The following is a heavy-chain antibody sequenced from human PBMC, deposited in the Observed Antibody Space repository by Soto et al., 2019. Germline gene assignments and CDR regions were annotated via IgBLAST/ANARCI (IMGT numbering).Heavy chain of an antibody. CDR3: ARGGYYYDSSGYPIY. J-gene: IGHJ4*02. V-gene: IGHV3-48*03. Sequence: EVQLVESGGGLVQPGGSLRLSCAASGFTFSSYEMNWVRQAPGKGLEWVSYISSSGSTIYYADSVKGRFTISRDNAKNSLYLQMNSLRAEDTAVYYCARGGYYYDSSGYPIYWGQGTLVTVSS. CDR2: ISSSGSTI. D-gene: IGHD3-22*01. CDR1: GFTFSSYE.